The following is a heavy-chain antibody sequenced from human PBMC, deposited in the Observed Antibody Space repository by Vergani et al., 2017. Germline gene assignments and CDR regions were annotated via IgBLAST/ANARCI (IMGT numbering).Heavy chain of an antibody. D-gene: IGHD3-10*01. CDR2: ISGSGGST. CDR3: AKVRAGGYYYGSGRNYGMDV. CDR1: GFTFSTYA. V-gene: IGHV3-23*01. J-gene: IGHJ6*02. Sequence: EVQLLESGGSLKQPGGSVRLSCAASGFTFSTYAMHWVRQAPGKGLEWVSAISGSGGSTYYADSVKGRFTISRDNSKNTLYLQMNSLRAEDTAVYYCAKVRAGGYYYGSGRNYGMDVWGQGTTVTVSS.